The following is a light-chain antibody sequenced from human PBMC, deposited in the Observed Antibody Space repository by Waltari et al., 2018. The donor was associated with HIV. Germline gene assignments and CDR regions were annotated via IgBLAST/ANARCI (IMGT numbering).Light chain of an antibody. CDR2: GNS. Sequence: QSVLTQPPSVSGAPGQRVTISCTGSSSNIGAGYDVHWYQQLPGTAPKLLIYGNSNGTSGVPDRFSGSKSGTSASLAITGLQAEDEADYYCQSYDSSLSGSRVVFGGGTKLTVL. CDR3: QSYDSSLSGSRVV. J-gene: IGLJ2*01. V-gene: IGLV1-40*01. CDR1: SSNIGAGYD.